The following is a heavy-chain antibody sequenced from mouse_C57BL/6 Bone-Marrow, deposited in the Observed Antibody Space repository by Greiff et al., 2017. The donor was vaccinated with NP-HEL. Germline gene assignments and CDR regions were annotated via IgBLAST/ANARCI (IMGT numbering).Heavy chain of an antibody. CDR2: ISSGSSTI. D-gene: IGHD1-1*01. Sequence: EVQVVESGGGLVKPGGSLKLSCAASGFTFSDYGMHWVRQAPEKGLEWVAYISSGSSTIYYADPVKGRFTISSDNAKHTLFLQMTSLRSEDTAMYYCAKEGRTTVVARYFDVWGTGTTVTVSS. CDR1: GFTFSDYG. V-gene: IGHV5-17*01. CDR3: AKEGRTTVVARYFDV. J-gene: IGHJ1*03.